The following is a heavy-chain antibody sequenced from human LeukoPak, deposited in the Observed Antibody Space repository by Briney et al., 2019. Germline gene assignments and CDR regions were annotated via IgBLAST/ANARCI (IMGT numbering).Heavy chain of an antibody. CDR1: GFTFSSYA. CDR3: AEDLSRAQYSGSYFEYFQH. CDR2: ISGSGGST. D-gene: IGHD1-26*01. Sequence: QPGGSLRLSCAASGFTFSSYAMSWVRQAPGKGLEWVSAISGSGGSTYYADSVKGRFTISRDNSKNTLYLQMNSLRAEDTAVYYCAEDLSRAQYSGSYFEYFQHWGQGTLVTVSS. V-gene: IGHV3-23*01. J-gene: IGHJ1*01.